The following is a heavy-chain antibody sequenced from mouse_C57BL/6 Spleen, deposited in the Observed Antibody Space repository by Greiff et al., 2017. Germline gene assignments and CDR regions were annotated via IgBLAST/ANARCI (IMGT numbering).Heavy chain of an antibody. J-gene: IGHJ3*01. Sequence: VQLQQSGPGLVQPSQSLSITCTVSGFSFTSYGVHWVRQSPGKGLEWLGVIWSGGSTDYNAAFISRLSISKDNSKSQIFFKMNSLQADDTAIYYWARNTHDFDWDVAYWGQGTLGTVSA. CDR2: IWSGGST. CDR1: GFSFTSYG. V-gene: IGHV2-2*01. D-gene: IGHD4-1*01. CDR3: ARNTHDFDWDVAY.